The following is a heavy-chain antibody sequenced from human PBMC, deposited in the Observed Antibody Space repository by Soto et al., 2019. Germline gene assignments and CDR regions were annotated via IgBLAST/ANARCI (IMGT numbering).Heavy chain of an antibody. Sequence: GASVKVSCKASGGTFSSYAISWVRQAPGQGLEWMGWISAYNGNTNYAQKLQGRVTMTTDTSTSTAYMELSSLRSEDTAVYYCARSTVVVTALDYWGQGTLVTVSS. CDR2: ISAYNGNT. J-gene: IGHJ4*02. V-gene: IGHV1-18*01. CDR3: ARSTVVVTALDY. CDR1: GGTFSSYA. D-gene: IGHD2-21*02.